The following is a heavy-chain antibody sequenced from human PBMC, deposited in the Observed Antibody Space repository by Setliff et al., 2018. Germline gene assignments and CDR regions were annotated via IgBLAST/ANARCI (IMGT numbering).Heavy chain of an antibody. D-gene: IGHD5-12*01. Sequence: SETLSLTCTVSGGSFTPYYWSWIRQPPGKGLEWVGYVYYSGTAYYNPSLKSRVTVIVDTSKNQFSLRLSSVIAADTAVYYCARGGTFRYFDYWGQGTPVTVSS. CDR1: GGSFTPYY. CDR3: ARGGTFRYFDY. J-gene: IGHJ4*02. V-gene: IGHV4-59*01. CDR2: VYYSGTA.